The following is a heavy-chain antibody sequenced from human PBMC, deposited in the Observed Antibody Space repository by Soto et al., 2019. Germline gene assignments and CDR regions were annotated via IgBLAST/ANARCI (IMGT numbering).Heavy chain of an antibody. CDR2: ISAYNGNT. D-gene: IGHD3-22*01. J-gene: IGHJ5*02. CDR1: GYTFTSYG. Sequence: GASVKVSCKASGYTFTSYGISWVRQAPGQGLEWMGWISAYNGNTNYAQKLQGRVTMTTDTSTSTAYMELRSLRSDDTAVYYCARGGPSYYDSSGYYHGLPSGPWGQGTLVTVSS. CDR3: ARGGPSYYDSSGYYHGLPSGP. V-gene: IGHV1-18*01.